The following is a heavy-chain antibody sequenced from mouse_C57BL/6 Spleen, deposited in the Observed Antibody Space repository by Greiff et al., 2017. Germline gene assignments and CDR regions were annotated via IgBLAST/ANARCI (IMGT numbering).Heavy chain of an antibody. Sequence: QVQLQQSGPELVKPGASVKISCKASGYAFSSSWMNWVKQRPGKGLEWIGRIYPGDGDTNYNGKFKGKATLTADKSSSTAYMQLSSLTSEDSAVYFCARSTIYYYGSSYWWYFDVWGTGTTVTVSS. V-gene: IGHV1-82*01. J-gene: IGHJ1*03. CDR2: IYPGDGDT. CDR1: GYAFSSSW. D-gene: IGHD1-1*01. CDR3: ARSTIYYYGSSYWWYFDV.